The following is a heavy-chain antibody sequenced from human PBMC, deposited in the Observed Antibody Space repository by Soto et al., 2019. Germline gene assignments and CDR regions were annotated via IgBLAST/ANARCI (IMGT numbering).Heavy chain of an antibody. V-gene: IGHV2-5*02. D-gene: IGHD7-27*01. CDR3: AHSLIPNWGSRGAFDY. Sequence: QITLKESGPTLVKPTQTLTLTCTFSGFSLSTSGVGVGWIRQPPGKALEWLALIYWDDDKRYSPSLKSRLTIPKDTSKNQVVRTMTNMYPVDTATYYCAHSLIPNWGSRGAFDYWGQGTLITVS. CDR2: IYWDDDK. J-gene: IGHJ4*02. CDR1: GFSLSTSGVG.